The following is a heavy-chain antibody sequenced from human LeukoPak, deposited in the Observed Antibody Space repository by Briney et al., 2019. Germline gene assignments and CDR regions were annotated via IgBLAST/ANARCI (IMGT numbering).Heavy chain of an antibody. CDR2: IIPIFGTA. Sequence: GSSVKVSCKASGGTFSSYAISWVRQAPGQGLEWMGGIIPIFGTANYAQKFQGRVTMTTDTSTSTAYMELRSLRSDDTAVYYCARQGYRGNPRGAFDTWGQGTMVTVSS. J-gene: IGHJ3*02. V-gene: IGHV1-69*05. CDR1: GGTFSSYA. D-gene: IGHD4-23*01. CDR3: ARQGYRGNPRGAFDT.